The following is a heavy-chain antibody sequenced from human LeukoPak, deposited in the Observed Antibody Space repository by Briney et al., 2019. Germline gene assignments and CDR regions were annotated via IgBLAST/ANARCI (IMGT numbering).Heavy chain of an antibody. V-gene: IGHV4-34*01. J-gene: IGHJ5*02. CDR1: GGSISSDDYY. Sequence: SETLSLTCTVSGGSISSDDYYWSWIRQPPGKGLEWIGEINHSGSTNYNPSLKSRVTISVDTSKNQFSLKLSSVTAADTAVYYCARGTIPSWFDPWGQGTLVTVSS. CDR2: INHSGST. D-gene: IGHD3-3*01. CDR3: ARGTIPSWFDP.